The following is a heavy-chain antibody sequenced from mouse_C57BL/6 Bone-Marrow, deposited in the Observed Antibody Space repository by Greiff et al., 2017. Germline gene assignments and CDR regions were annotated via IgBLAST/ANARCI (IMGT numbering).Heavy chain of an antibody. CDR3: AREGSVGYDGSSYVYYAMDY. CDR2: LYPGSGST. CDR1: GYTFTSYW. Sequence: QVQLQQPGAELVKPGASVKMSCKASGYTFTSYWITWVKQRPGQGLEWIGDLYPGSGSTNYNEKFKSKATLTVDTSSSTAYMQLSSLTSEDSAVYYWAREGSVGYDGSSYVYYAMDYWGQGTSVTVSS. J-gene: IGHJ4*01. V-gene: IGHV1-55*01. D-gene: IGHD1-1*01.